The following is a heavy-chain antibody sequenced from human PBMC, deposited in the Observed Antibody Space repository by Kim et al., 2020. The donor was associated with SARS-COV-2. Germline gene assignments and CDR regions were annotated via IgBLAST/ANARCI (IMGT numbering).Heavy chain of an antibody. D-gene: IGHD6-13*01. CDR3: ARDSWRVAAANRYGMDV. Sequence: ASVKVSCKASGYTFTSYAMHWVRQAPGQRLEWMGWINAGNGNTKYSQKFQGRVTITRDTSASTAYMELSSLRSEDTAVYYCARDSWRVAAANRYGMDVWGQGTTVSVSS. CDR2: INAGNGNT. J-gene: IGHJ6*02. V-gene: IGHV1-3*01. CDR1: GYTFTSYA.